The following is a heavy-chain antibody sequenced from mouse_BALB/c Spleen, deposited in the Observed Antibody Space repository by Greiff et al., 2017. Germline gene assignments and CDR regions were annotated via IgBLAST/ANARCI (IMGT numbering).Heavy chain of an antibody. D-gene: IGHD2-14*01. CDR1: GFAFSSYD. CDR2: ISSGGGST. V-gene: IGHV5-12-1*01. CDR3: ARRRYDGPFAY. J-gene: IGHJ3*01. Sequence: EVQRVESGGGLVKPGGSLKLSCAASGFAFSSYDMSWVRQTPEKRLEWVAYISSGGGSTYYPDTVKGRFTISRDNAKNTLYLQMSSLKSEDTAMYYCARRRYDGPFAYWGQGTLVTVSA.